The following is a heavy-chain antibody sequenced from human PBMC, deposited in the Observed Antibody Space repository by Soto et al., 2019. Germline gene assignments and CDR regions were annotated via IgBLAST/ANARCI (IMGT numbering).Heavy chain of an antibody. V-gene: IGHV3-30*18. CDR2: ISYDGSNT. J-gene: IGHJ5*02. D-gene: IGHD2-15*01. CDR1: GFTFSSYA. CDR3: AKSPSVVLVPSTLGGNNWFDP. Sequence: GGSLRLSCAASGFTFSSYAMHWVRQAPGKGLEWVAIISYDGSNTYYADSVKGRFTISRDNSKNTLYLQMNSLRAEDTAVYFCAKSPSVVLVPSTLGGNNWFDPWGQGTLVTVS.